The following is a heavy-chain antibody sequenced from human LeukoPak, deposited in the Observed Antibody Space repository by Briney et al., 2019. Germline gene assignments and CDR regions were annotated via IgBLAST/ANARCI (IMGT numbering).Heavy chain of an antibody. Sequence: SQTLSLTCAVSGGSMSSGSYCWSWIRQPAGEGLGWIGCSDTSGSTKYNPSGEGRLTISEATPKNQFHLQRMSVTATGPTERTCAREWGNAGLCDYWGQGTLVTVSS. CDR1: GGSMSSGSYC. D-gene: IGHD3-16*01. V-gene: IGHV4-61*02. J-gene: IGHJ4*02. CDR3: AREWGNAGLCDY. CDR2: SDTSGST.